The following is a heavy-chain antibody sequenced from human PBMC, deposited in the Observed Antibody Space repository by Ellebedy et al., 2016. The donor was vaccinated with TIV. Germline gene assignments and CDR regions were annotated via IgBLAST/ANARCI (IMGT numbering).Heavy chain of an antibody. Sequence: GESLKISCAASGFSFSNYVMHWVRQTPGKGLEWVAVISYDGSNKYYTESVKGRFTISRDDSKNTLYLQMNSLRPEDTAVYFCARDRQWLIFDYWGQGALVTVSS. CDR3: ARDRQWLIFDY. V-gene: IGHV3-30-3*01. J-gene: IGHJ4*02. CDR1: GFSFSNYV. D-gene: IGHD6-19*01. CDR2: ISYDGSNK.